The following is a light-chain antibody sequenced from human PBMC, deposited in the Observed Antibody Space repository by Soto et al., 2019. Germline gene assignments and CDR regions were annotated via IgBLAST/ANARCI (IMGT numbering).Light chain of an antibody. CDR3: RSYSISTAYL. CDR2: EVN. J-gene: IGLJ1*01. CDR1: ISDVGGYDY. V-gene: IGLV2-14*01. Sequence: SSAGLPASVSGSPGQSCTISSTGTISDVGGYDYVSWYQLHPGKAPKLMVFEVNNRPSGVSYRFSGSKSGNTASLTISGLQAEDEADYFWRSYSISTAYLFGTGTKVTV.